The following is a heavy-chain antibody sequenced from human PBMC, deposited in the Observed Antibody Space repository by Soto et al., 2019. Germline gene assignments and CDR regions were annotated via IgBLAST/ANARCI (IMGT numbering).Heavy chain of an antibody. V-gene: IGHV3-53*01. CDR1: GFTVSNNY. CDR2: IYSGGYT. Sequence: EVQLVESRGGLIQPGGSLRLSCAVSGFTVSNNYMSWVRQAPGKGLEGVSVIYSGGYTAYGDSVKGRFTISRDNSKNTIFLQKNCLRADAPGVYYWARDPGGGGYWGQGTLVTVSS. CDR3: ARDPGGGGY. J-gene: IGHJ4*02. D-gene: IGHD3-10*01.